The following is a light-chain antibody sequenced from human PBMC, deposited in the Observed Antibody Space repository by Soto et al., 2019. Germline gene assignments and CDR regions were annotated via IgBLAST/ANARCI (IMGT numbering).Light chain of an antibody. CDR2: DAS. Sequence: EIVLTQSPATLSLSPGESATLSCRASQSVSRSLAWYQQKAGQAPRLLIYDASNRATGIPARFSGSGSGTDFTLTISSLEPEDFAIYYCQQRITWPSTFGQGTKLEIK. J-gene: IGKJ2*01. V-gene: IGKV3-11*01. CDR1: QSVSRS. CDR3: QQRITWPST.